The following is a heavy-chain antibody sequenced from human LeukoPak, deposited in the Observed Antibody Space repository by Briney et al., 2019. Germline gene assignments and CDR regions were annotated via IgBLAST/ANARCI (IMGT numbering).Heavy chain of an antibody. CDR1: GFTFSRYT. V-gene: IGHV3-48*01. Sequence: PLGSLRLSCAASGFTFSRYTMFWVRQAPGMGLEWVSYISSSGTAMDYADSVKGRFTISRDNAKNSLYLQMNSLRAEDTAVYYCARVSYSPSPTPFDYWGQGTRVTDCS. CDR3: ARVSYSPSPTPFDY. D-gene: IGHD2-15*01. CDR2: ISSSGTAM. J-gene: IGHJ4*02.